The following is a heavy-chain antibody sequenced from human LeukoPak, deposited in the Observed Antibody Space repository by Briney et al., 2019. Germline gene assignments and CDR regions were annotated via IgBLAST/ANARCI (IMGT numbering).Heavy chain of an antibody. J-gene: IGHJ3*02. CDR1: GFNLSNYN. CDR3: ARDLPGELGRGVFDI. V-gene: IGHV3-21*01. CDR2: ISVTTTFI. D-gene: IGHD1-1*01. Sequence: GSLRLSCAASGFNLSNYNMNWVRQVPGKGLEWVSSISVTTTFIYYADSVKGRFTISRDNAKNSLYLQMNTLRVDDTAVYYCARDLPGELGRGVFDIWGQGTMVTVSS.